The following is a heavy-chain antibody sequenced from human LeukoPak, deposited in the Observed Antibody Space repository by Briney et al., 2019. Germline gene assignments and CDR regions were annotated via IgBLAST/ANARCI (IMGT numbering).Heavy chain of an antibody. Sequence: ASVKVSCATSGYTFTNYGINWVRQAPRQGLEWMGWIDAYNGNTNYAQKVQDRVTMTTDRSTNTVYMELRSLTSDDTAFYYCARRGYSSTWNVFYLDYWGQGTLVTVSS. J-gene: IGHJ4*02. CDR1: GYTFTNYG. CDR2: IDAYNGNT. D-gene: IGHD6-13*01. CDR3: ARRGYSSTWNVFYLDY. V-gene: IGHV1-18*01.